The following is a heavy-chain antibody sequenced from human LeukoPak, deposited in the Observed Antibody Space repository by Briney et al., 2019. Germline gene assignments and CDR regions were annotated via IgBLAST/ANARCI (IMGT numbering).Heavy chain of an antibody. D-gene: IGHD5-18*01. J-gene: IGHJ3*02. Sequence: SETLSLTCTVSGGSISSSIYYWGWIRQPPGKGLEWIGSIYYSGSTYYNPSLKSRVTISVDTSKNQFSLKLSSVTAADTAVYYCARVGIHRLRDAFDIWGQGTMVTVSS. CDR1: GGSISSSIYY. V-gene: IGHV4-39*01. CDR2: IYYSGST. CDR3: ARVGIHRLRDAFDI.